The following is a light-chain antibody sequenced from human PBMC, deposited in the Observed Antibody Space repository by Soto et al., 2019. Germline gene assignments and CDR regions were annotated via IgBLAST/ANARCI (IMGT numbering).Light chain of an antibody. Sequence: DIQMTQSPSTLSASVGDRVTITCRASQSIGTWLAWYQQKPGKAPNLLIYKASTLESGVTSRFSGSGAGTEFTLTIRSLQPDDFANYYCQHYNTYSTFGQGTKVEIK. J-gene: IGKJ1*01. CDR3: QHYNTYST. V-gene: IGKV1-5*03. CDR1: QSIGTW. CDR2: KAS.